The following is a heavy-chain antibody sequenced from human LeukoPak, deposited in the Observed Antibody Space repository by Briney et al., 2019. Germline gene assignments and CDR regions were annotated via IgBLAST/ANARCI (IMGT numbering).Heavy chain of an antibody. D-gene: IGHD2-2*01. CDR1: GFTFSSYA. V-gene: IGHV3-23*01. Sequence: GGSLRLSCAASGFTFSSYAMSWVRQAPGKGLEWVSAISGSGGSTYYADSVKGRFTISRDNSKNTLYLQMNSLRAEDTAVYYCAKDHDCSSTSCYFPNWGQGTLVTVSS. CDR2: ISGSGGST. J-gene: IGHJ4*02. CDR3: AKDHDCSSTSCYFPN.